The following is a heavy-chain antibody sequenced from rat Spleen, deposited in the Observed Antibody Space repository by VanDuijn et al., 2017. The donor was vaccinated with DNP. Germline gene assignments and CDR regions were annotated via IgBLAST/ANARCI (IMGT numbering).Heavy chain of an antibody. CDR2: ISSGGNT. J-gene: IGHJ2*01. D-gene: IGHD4-1*01. CDR3: TRQGWGDY. CDR1: GISLTSYG. Sequence: QVQLKESGPGLVQPSQTLSLTCTVSGISLTSYGVSWVRQPPGKGLEWIAAISSGGNTYYNSALKSRLSISRDTSKSQVFLKMNSLQTEDTAIYFCTRQGWGDYWGQGVMVTVSS. V-gene: IGHV2S12*01.